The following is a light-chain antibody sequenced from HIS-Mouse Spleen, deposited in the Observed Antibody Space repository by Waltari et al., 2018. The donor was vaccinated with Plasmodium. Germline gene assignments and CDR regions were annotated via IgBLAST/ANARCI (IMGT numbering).Light chain of an antibody. CDR3: QSADSSGTPNWV. J-gene: IGLJ3*02. V-gene: IGLV3-25*03. CDR2: KGS. Sequence: SYELTQPPSVSVSPGQTARITCSGDALPKQYAYWYQQKPGQAPVLVISKGSERPSGIPERVSGSSSGTTVTLTISGVQAEDEADYYCQSADSSGTPNWVFGGGTKLTVL. CDR1: ALPKQY.